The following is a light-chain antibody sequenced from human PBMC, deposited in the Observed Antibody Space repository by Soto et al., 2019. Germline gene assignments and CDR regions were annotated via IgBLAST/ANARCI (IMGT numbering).Light chain of an antibody. CDR1: SSDVGDYNY. V-gene: IGLV2-8*01. J-gene: IGLJ3*02. CDR2: EVS. Sequence: QSALTQPPSASGSPGQSVTISCTGTSSDVGDYNYVSWYQQYPGKAPKLMIYEVSKRPSGVPDRFSGSKSGNTASLTVSGLQAEDEADYYCSSYAGSNNWVLGGGTKLTVL. CDR3: SSYAGSNNWV.